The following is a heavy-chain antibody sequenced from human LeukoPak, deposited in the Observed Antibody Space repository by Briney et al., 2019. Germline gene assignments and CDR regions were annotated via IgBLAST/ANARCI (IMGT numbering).Heavy chain of an antibody. CDR2: IKSKTDGGTT. CDR1: GFTFSNAW. J-gene: IGHJ4*02. Sequence: GGSLRLSCAASGFTFSNAWMSWVRQAPGKGLEWVGRIKSKTDGGTTDYAAPVKGRFTISRDDSKNTLYLQMNSLKTEDTAVYYCTLGQLLYGGNVFDYWGQGTLVTVSS. CDR3: TLGQLLYGGNVFDY. V-gene: IGHV3-15*01. D-gene: IGHD2-2*02.